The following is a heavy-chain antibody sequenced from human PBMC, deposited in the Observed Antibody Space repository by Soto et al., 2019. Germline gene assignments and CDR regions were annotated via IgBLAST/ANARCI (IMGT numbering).Heavy chain of an antibody. V-gene: IGHV4-30-4*01. Sequence: SETLSLTCTVSGGSISSGDYYWSWIRQPPGKGLEWIGYIYYSGSTYYNPSLKSRVTISVDTSKNQFSLKLSSVTAADTAVYYCARVGVRYQLLLPWGQGTLVTVSP. CDR2: IYYSGST. CDR1: GGSISSGDYY. J-gene: IGHJ5*02. CDR3: ARVGVRYQLLLP. D-gene: IGHD2-2*01.